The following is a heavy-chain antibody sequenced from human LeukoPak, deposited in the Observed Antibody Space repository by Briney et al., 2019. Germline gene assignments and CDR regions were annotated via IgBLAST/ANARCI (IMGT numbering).Heavy chain of an antibody. D-gene: IGHD6-6*01. V-gene: IGHV3-9*01. J-gene: IGHJ4*02. CDR2: IRWNSDSI. Sequence: GRSLRLSCAASGFSCDDDSMDWVRQPPGKGREWVSGIRWNSDSIGYAHSVKGRFTISRDNTKNSLYLQMNSLRAGDTALYYRAKDREYSSSSSFDYWGQGTLVTVSS. CDR3: AKDREYSSSSSFDY. CDR1: GFSCDDDS.